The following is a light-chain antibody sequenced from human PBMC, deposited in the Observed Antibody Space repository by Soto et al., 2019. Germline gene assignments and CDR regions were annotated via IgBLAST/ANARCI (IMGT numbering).Light chain of an antibody. CDR3: QQFSSYPLT. CDR2: DAS. Sequence: AIQLTQSPSSLSASVGDRVTITCRASQGISSALAWYQHKPGKTPKLLIYDASSLESGVPSTFSGSGSGTDFTLTIISLQPEDFATYFCQQFSSYPLTFGGGTKVEIK. V-gene: IGKV1-13*02. J-gene: IGKJ4*01. CDR1: QGISSA.